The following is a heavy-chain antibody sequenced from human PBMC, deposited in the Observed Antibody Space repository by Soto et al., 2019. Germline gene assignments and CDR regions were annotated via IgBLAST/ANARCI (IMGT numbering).Heavy chain of an antibody. CDR2: IYYSGST. Sequence: SETLSLTCTVSGGSISSYYWSWIREPPGKGLEWIGYIYYSGSTNYNPSLKSRVTISVDTSKKQFSLKLSSVTAADKPVYHCARDLGYGGNLNSFDPWGQGTLVTVSS. CDR3: ARDLGYGGNLNSFDP. J-gene: IGHJ5*02. CDR1: GGSISSYY. V-gene: IGHV4-59*13. D-gene: IGHD5-12*01.